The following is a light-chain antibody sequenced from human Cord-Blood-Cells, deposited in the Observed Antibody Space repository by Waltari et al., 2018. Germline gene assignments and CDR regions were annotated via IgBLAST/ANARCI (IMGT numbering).Light chain of an antibody. V-gene: IGKV1-5*01. CDR1: QSISSW. CDR2: DAS. Sequence: DMQLTQSPSTLSASVGDRVTITCRASQSISSWFAWYQKKPGKAPKLLIYDASSLESWVPSRFSGSGSGTEFTLTISSLQPDDFATYYCQQYNSYSWTFGQGTKVEIK. CDR3: QQYNSYSWT. J-gene: IGKJ1*01.